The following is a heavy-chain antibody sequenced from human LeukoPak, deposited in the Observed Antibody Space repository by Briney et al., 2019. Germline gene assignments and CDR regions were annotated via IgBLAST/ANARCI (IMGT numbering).Heavy chain of an antibody. V-gene: IGHV3-30-3*01. Sequence: GGSLRLSCAASGFTFSSYAMHWVCQAPGKGLEWVAVISYDGSNKYYADSVKGRFTISRDNSKNTLYLQMNSLRAEDTAVYYCAERTMRWGQGTLVTVSS. CDR1: GFTFSSYA. CDR2: ISYDGSNK. D-gene: IGHD3-22*01. CDR3: AERTMR. J-gene: IGHJ4*02.